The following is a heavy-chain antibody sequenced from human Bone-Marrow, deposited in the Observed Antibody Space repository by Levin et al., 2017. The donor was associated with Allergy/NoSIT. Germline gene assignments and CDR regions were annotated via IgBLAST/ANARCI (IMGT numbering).Heavy chain of an antibody. Sequence: SETLSLTCTVSGGSISSSSYYWGWIRQPPGKGLEWIGSIYYSGSTYYNPSLKSRVTISVDTSKNQFSLKLSSVTAADTAVYYCARTTVVNGDDFDYWGQGTLVTVSS. D-gene: IGHD4-23*01. CDR3: ARTTVVNGDDFDY. CDR1: GGSISSSSYY. CDR2: IYYSGST. J-gene: IGHJ4*02. V-gene: IGHV4-39*01.